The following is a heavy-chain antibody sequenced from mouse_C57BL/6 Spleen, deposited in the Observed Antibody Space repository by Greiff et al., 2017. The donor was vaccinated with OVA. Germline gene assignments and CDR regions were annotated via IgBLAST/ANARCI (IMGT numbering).Heavy chain of an antibody. CDR2: IDPSDSYT. CDR3: ARRGYGSSLDY. V-gene: IGHV1-50*01. J-gene: IGHJ2*01. Sequence: VQLQQPGAELVKPGASVKLSCKASGYTFTSYWMQWVKQRPGQGLEWIGEIDPSDSYTNYNQKFKGKATLTVDTSSSTAYMQLSSLTSEDSAVYYCARRGYGSSLDYWGQGTTLTVSS. D-gene: IGHD1-1*01. CDR1: GYTFTSYW.